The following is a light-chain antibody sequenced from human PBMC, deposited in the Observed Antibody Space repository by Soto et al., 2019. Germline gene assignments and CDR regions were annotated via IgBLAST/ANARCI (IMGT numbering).Light chain of an antibody. CDR1: QSISTW. CDR3: QQYNSYPYT. Sequence: DIQMTQSPSTVSASVGDAVTITCRASQSISTWLAWYQQKPGKAPNLLIYDASTLESGGPSGFSGSGSGPEFTLTISSLQPDDSATYYCQQYNSYPYTFGQGTKLEIK. J-gene: IGKJ2*01. CDR2: DAS. V-gene: IGKV1-5*01.